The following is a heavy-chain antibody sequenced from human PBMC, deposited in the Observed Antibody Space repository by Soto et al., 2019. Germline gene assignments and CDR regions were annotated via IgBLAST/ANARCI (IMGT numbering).Heavy chain of an antibody. J-gene: IGHJ6*02. D-gene: IGHD3-3*01. CDR2: ISYDGSNK. CDR3: AREGLDFGVVSGSGMDV. V-gene: IGHV3-30-3*01. Sequence: QVQLVESGGDVVQPGRSLRLSCAASGFTFSSYAMHWVRQAPGKGLEWVAVISYDGSNKYYADSVKGRFTISRDNSKNTLYLQMNSLRAEDTAVYYCAREGLDFGVVSGSGMDVWGQGTTVTVSS. CDR1: GFTFSSYA.